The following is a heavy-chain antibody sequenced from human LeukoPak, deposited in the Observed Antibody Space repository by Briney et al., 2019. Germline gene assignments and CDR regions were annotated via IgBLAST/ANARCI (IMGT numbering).Heavy chain of an antibody. Sequence: PSETLSLTCTVSGGSISSNYWSWIRQPPGKGLEWIGYIHYSGSTNYNPSLQSRVSISLDTSKNQYSLNLSSVTAADTALYYCAGYDHSNYLSYWGQGTLVTVSS. V-gene: IGHV4-59*12. J-gene: IGHJ4*02. D-gene: IGHD4-11*01. CDR1: GGSISSNY. CDR3: AGYDHSNYLSY. CDR2: IHYSGST.